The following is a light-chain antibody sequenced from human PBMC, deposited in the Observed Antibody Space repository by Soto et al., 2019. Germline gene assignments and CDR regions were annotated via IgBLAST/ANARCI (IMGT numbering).Light chain of an antibody. CDR3: DTWDSSLSAVV. CDR2: DNN. J-gene: IGLJ2*01. V-gene: IGLV1-51*01. CDR1: TSNIGSNH. Sequence: QSVLTQPPSVSAAPGQRVSVSCSGSTSNIGSNHVSWYQQLPGTAPKLLIYDNNNRPSGIPDRFSGSKSGTSATLGITGLQPGDEADYYCDTWDSSLSAVVFGGGTKLTVL.